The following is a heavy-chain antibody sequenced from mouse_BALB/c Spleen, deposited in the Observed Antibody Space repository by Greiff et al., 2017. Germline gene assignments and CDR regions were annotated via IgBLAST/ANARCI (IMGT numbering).Heavy chain of an antibody. D-gene: IGHD2-10*01. V-gene: IGHV1-69*02. Sequence: VKVVESGAELVKPGASVKLSCKASGYTFTSYWMHWVKQRPGQGLEWIGEIDPSDSYTNYNQKFKGKATLTVDKSSSTAYMQLSSLTSEDSAVYYCAIPTGGFAYWGQGTLVTVSA. CDR2: IDPSDSYT. CDR3: AIPTGGFAY. J-gene: IGHJ3*01. CDR1: GYTFTSYW.